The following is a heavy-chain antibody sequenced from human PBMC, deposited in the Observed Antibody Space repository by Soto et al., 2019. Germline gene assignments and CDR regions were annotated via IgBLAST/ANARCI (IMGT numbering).Heavy chain of an antibody. V-gene: IGHV3-30*18. CDR2: RSYDVSNE. J-gene: IGHJ4*02. D-gene: IGHD1-26*01. Sequence: QVQLVESGGGVVQPGRSLRLSCAASGFTFSLYAMHWVRQAPGKGLEWVELRSYDVSNEYYADSVKGRFTISTDNSKHTLYLQMNSLRAEDTAVYYCAKDGSHNFDYWGQGTLVTVSS. CDR3: AKDGSHNFDY. CDR1: GFTFSLYA.